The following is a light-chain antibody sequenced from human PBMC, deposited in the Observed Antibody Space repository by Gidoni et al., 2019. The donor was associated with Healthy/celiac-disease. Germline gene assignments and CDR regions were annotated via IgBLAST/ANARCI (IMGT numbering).Light chain of an antibody. CDR3: QQYDNFPPN. V-gene: IGKV1-33*01. J-gene: IGKJ4*01. CDR1: QDISNY. CDR2: DAP. Sequence: DIHMTQSPASLSASVGDRVTITCQASQDISNYLNWYQQKPGKAPKLLIYDAPNLETGVPSRFRGSGSGTDFTFTISSLQPEDIATYYWQQYDNFPPNFGGGTKVEIK.